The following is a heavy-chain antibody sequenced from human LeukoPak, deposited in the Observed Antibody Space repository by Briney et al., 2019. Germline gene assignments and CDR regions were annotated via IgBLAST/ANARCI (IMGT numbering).Heavy chain of an antibody. CDR1: GGSISSSSYY. CDR3: ARPRAGGYFDY. V-gene: IGHV4-39*01. D-gene: IGHD3-16*01. J-gene: IGHJ4*02. Sequence: SETLSLTCTVSGGSISSSSYYWGWIRQPPGKGLEWIGSIYYSGSTYYNPSLKSRVTISVDTSKNQFSLKLSCVTAADTAVYYCARPRAGGYFDYWGQGTLVTVSS. CDR2: IYYSGST.